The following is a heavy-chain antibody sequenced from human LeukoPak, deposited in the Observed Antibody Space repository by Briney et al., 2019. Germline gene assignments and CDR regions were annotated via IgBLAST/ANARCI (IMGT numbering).Heavy chain of an antibody. D-gene: IGHD4-23*01. V-gene: IGHV4-59*01. CDR1: GGSLSNYY. CDR3: ARDPEFDGGHGFDH. Sequence: SETLSLTCSVSGGSLSNYYWNWIRQPPGKGLEWIGQIYYSGGTKHNPSLQSRVTISVDTSKTQFSLKLSSVTAADTAVYYCARDPEFDGGHGFDHWGQGTLVTVSS. J-gene: IGHJ4*02. CDR2: IYYSGGT.